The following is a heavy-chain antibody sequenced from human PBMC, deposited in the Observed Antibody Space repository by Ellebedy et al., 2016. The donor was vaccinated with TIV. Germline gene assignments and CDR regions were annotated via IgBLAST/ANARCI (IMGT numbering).Heavy chain of an antibody. CDR1: GITFSRYD. CDR3: TRFEIISGGGYGMDV. CDR2: IDNAGDT. V-gene: IGHV3-13*01. J-gene: IGHJ6*02. D-gene: IGHD3-16*01. Sequence: GGSLRLSXAASGITFSRYDMHWVRQSTRKGLEWVASIDNAGDTYYPGSVKGRFTISRENAKNSLYLQMNSLRVEDTAVYYCTRFEIISGGGYGMDVWGQGTTVTVSS.